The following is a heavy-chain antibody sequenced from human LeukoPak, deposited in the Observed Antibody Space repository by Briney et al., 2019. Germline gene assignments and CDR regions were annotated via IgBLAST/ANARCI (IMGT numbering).Heavy chain of an antibody. CDR3: ARDGKEQLVYYYYYMDV. D-gene: IGHD6-6*01. CDR2: ISYGGSNK. Sequence: GGSLRLSCAASGFTFSSYAMHWVRQAPGKGLEWVAVISYGGSNKYYADSVKGRFTISRDNSKNTLYLQMNSLRAEDTAVYYCARDGKEQLVYYYYYMDVWGKGTTVTVSS. CDR1: GFTFSSYA. J-gene: IGHJ6*03. V-gene: IGHV3-30*01.